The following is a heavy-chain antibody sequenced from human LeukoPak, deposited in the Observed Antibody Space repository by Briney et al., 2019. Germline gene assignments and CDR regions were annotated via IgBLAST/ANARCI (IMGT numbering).Heavy chain of an antibody. V-gene: IGHV1-69*06. D-gene: IGHD2-8*01. J-gene: IGHJ6*03. CDR1: GGTFSSCA. CDR2: FIPIFGTA. CDR3: ARESRPRYAYYYMDV. Sequence: KVSCKASGGTFSSCAISWVRQAPGQGLEWMGGFIPIFGTANYAQKFQNRVTITADKSTSTAYMELSSLRSEDTAVYYCARESRPRYAYYYMDVWGKGTTVTVSS.